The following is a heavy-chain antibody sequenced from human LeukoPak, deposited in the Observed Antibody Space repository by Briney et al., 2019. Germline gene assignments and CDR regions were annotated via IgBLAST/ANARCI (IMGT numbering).Heavy chain of an antibody. J-gene: IGHJ4*02. CDR1: GYSFTNYW. D-gene: IGHD2-2*01. V-gene: IGHV5-51*01. Sequence: GASLKISCKGSGYSFTNYWIGWVRQMPGKGLEWMGIIYPGDSDTRYSPSFQGQVTISVDKSISTAYLQWSSLKASDTAMYYCTRRVASAALANFDYWGQGTLVTVSS. CDR2: IYPGDSDT. CDR3: TRRVASAALANFDY.